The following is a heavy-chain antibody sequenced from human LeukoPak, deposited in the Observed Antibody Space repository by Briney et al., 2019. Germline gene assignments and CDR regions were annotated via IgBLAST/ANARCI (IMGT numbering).Heavy chain of an antibody. CDR2: ISAYNGNT. D-gene: IGHD4-17*01. J-gene: IGHJ4*02. CDR1: GYTFTSYG. Sequence: ASVKVSCKASGYTFTSYGISWVRRAPGQGLAWMGWISAYNGNTNYAQKLQGRVTMTTDTSTSTAYMELRSLRSDDTAVYYCARDRTTVTTYYFDYWGQGTLVTVSS. V-gene: IGHV1-18*01. CDR3: ARDRTTVTTYYFDY.